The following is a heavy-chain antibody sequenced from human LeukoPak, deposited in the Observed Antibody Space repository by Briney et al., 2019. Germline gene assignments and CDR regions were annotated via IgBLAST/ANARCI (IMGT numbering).Heavy chain of an antibody. CDR2: ISAYNGNT. CDR3: ARSKDSSGSVDY. CDR1: GYTFTSYG. V-gene: IGHV1-18*01. Sequence: ASVKVSCKASGYTFTSYGISWVRQAPGQGLEWMGWISAYNGNTNYAQKLQGRVTITADESTSTAYMELSSLRSEDTAVYYCARSKDSSGSVDYWGQGTLVTVSS. J-gene: IGHJ4*02. D-gene: IGHD3-22*01.